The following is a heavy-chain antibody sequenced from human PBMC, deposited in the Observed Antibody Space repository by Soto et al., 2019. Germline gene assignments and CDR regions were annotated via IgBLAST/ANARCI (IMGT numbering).Heavy chain of an antibody. CDR1: GGSISSYY. Sequence: QVQLQESGPGLVKPSETLSLTCTVSGGSISSYYWSWIRQPPGKGLEWIGYIYYSGSTNYNPSLKSRVTISVDTSKNQFSLKLSSVTAADTAVYYCAREGVGATNYFDYCGQGTLVTVSS. D-gene: IGHD1-26*01. J-gene: IGHJ4*02. CDR2: IYYSGST. V-gene: IGHV4-59*01. CDR3: AREGVGATNYFDY.